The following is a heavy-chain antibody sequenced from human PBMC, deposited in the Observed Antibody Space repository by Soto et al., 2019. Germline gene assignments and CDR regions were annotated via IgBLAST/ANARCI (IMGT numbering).Heavy chain of an antibody. CDR1: GFTVSSYE. J-gene: IGHJ5*02. V-gene: IGHV3-48*03. Sequence: PXECLRLSCAASGFTVSSYEMNWVRQAPGKGLEWVSYISSSGSTIYYADSVKGRFTISRDNAKNSLYLQMNSLRAEDTAVYYCAREAPGFDPWGQGTLVTVSS. CDR3: AREAPGFDP. CDR2: ISSSGSTI.